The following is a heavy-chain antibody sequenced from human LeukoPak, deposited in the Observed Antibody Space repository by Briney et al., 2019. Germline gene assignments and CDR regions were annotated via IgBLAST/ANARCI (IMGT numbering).Heavy chain of an antibody. Sequence: GGSLRLSCAASGFTFSSHWMSWVRQAPGKGLEWVANIKQDGSEKYYVDSVKGRFTISRDNAKNSLYLQMNSLRAEDTAVYYCARDSYYDYVWGSYRFSDYWGQGTLVTVSS. D-gene: IGHD3-16*02. CDR1: GFTFSSHW. J-gene: IGHJ4*02. V-gene: IGHV3-7*01. CDR3: ARDSYYDYVWGSYRFSDY. CDR2: IKQDGSEK.